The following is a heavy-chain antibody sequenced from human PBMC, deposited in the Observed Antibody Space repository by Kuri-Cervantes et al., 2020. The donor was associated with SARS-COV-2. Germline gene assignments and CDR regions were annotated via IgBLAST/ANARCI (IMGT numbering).Heavy chain of an antibody. V-gene: IGHV3-7*03. Sequence: LSLTCVDSGFTFSSYWMSWVRHAPGKGLEWVANIKQDGREKYYVDSVKRRFTIPRDNAKNSLYLQMNSLRAEDTAVYYCARVQTLRELHLYYYYGMDVWGQGTTVTVSS. J-gene: IGHJ6*02. CDR2: IKQDGREK. D-gene: IGHD2-15*01. CDR3: ARVQTLRELHLYYYYGMDV. CDR1: GFTFSSYW.